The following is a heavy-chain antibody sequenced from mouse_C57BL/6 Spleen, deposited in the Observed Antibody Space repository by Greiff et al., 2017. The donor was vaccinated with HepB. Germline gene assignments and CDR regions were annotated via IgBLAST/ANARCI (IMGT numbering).Heavy chain of an antibody. CDR2: ISDGGSYT. V-gene: IGHV5-4*01. J-gene: IGHJ2*01. Sequence: VQGVESGGGLVKPGGSLKLSCAASGFTFSSYAMSWVRQTPEKRLEWVATISDGGSYTYYPDNVKGRFTISRDNAKNNLYLQMSHLKSEDTAMYYCAREDIFDYWGQGTTLTVSS. CDR1: GFTFSSYA. CDR3: AREDIFDY.